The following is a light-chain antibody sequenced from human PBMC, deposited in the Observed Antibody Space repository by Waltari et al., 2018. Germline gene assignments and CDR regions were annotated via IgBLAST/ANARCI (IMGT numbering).Light chain of an antibody. CDR3: QQYDHWPWT. CDR2: GTS. V-gene: IGKV3D-15*01. J-gene: IGKJ1*01. Sequence: DIVMTQSPATLSLSPGESATLSCRASQGVRSTFAWFQQKPGQPPRLLIYGTSTRATGIPARFSGSGSGTEFSLTISSLQPEDFATYYCQQYDHWPWTFGQGTRVEAK. CDR1: QGVRST.